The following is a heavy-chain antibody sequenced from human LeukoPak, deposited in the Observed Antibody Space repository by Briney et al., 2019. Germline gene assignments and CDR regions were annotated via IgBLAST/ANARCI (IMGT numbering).Heavy chain of an antibody. J-gene: IGHJ4*02. D-gene: IGHD5-18*01. V-gene: IGHV3-48*01. CDR3: ARASSSGYGISSGLAY. CDR2: ISSSSSTI. Sequence: AGGSLRLSCAASGFTFSSYSMNWVRQAPGKGLEWVSYISSSSSTIYYADSVKGRFTISRDNSKNTLYLQMNSLRAEDTAVYFCARASSSGYGISSGLAYWGQGTLVTVSS. CDR1: GFTFSSYS.